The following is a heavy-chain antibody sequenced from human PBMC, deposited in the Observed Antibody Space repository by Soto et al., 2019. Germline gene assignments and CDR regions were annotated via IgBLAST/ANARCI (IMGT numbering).Heavy chain of an antibody. Sequence: QVQLQQWGAGPLRPLETLSLTCGVSGGSFSGYYWAWIRQSPGKGLEWIGEINDRGSINYNPSLKSRVSISVDTSNNHYSRNLRSVTAADTAVYYCARESHDSLTGPPWVWYFDLWGRGTLVTVSS. J-gene: IGHJ2*01. CDR2: INDRGSI. D-gene: IGHD3-9*01. CDR1: GGSFSGYY. V-gene: IGHV4-34*01. CDR3: ARESHDSLTGPPWVWYFDL.